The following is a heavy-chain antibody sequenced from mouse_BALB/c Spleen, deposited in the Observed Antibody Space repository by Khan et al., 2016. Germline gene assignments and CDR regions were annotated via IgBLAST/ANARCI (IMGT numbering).Heavy chain of an antibody. CDR2: IDPYNGNT. CDR1: GYTFTTYT. V-gene: IGHV1S135*01. Sequence: IQLVQSGPELVKPGASVKVSCKASGYTFTTYTMYWVKQSHGKNLEWIGYIDPYNGNTTYNPKFKGKATLPVEKSSSTAYMHLNSLASDDSAVYYCASDLLWYAMDYWGQGTSVSVSS. CDR3: ASDLLWYAMDY. D-gene: IGHD2-1*01. J-gene: IGHJ4*01.